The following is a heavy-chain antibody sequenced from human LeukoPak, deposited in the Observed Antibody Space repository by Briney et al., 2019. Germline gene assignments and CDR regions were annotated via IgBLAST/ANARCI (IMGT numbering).Heavy chain of an antibody. D-gene: IGHD5-24*01. V-gene: IGHV3-23*01. CDR1: GFTFSSYG. CDR3: AKDKAGMATPFDY. Sequence: PGGSLRLSCAASGFTFSSYGMSWVRQAPGKGLEWVSAISGSGGSTYYADSVRGRFTISRDNSKNTLYLQMNSLRAEDTAVYYCAKDKAGMATPFDYWGQGTLVTVSS. J-gene: IGHJ4*02. CDR2: ISGSGGST.